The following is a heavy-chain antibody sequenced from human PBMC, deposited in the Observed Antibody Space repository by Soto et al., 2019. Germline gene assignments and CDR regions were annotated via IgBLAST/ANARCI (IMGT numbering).Heavy chain of an antibody. CDR2: ISSSSGTI. CDR1: GFTFRSYS. V-gene: IGHV3-48*02. D-gene: IGHD3-3*01. J-gene: IGHJ6*02. CDR3: AREDPWSANADDMDV. Sequence: HPGGSLRLSCVASGFTFRSYSLNWVRQAPEKGLEWVSYISSSSGTIYYADSVKGRFTISRDNAENSLYLQMNSLRDDDTAVYYCAREDPWSANADDMDVWGQGTTVTVSS.